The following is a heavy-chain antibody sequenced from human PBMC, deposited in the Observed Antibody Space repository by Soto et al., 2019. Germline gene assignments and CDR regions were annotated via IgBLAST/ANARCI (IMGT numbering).Heavy chain of an antibody. D-gene: IGHD4-17*01. CDR1: GCTFRSYA. Sequence: SLRLSCAASGCTFRSYAMHWVRQAPGKGLEWVSLIRCSGSFTYYADSVKGRFTISRDNSNNTLYLQMSSLRAEDTAIYYCAEDDHGDFYGMDVWGQGTTVTVSS. CDR3: AEDDHGDFYGMDV. J-gene: IGHJ6*02. CDR2: IRCSGSFT. V-gene: IGHV3-23*01.